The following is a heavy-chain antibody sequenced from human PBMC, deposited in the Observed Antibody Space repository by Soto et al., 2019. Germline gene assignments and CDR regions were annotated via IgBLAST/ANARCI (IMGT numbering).Heavy chain of an antibody. J-gene: IGHJ6*02. CDR1: GFTFSKYT. V-gene: IGHV3-21*01. D-gene: IGHD2-15*01. CDR3: ARDFFVLTITPYNYGVDV. Sequence: EVHLVESGGGLVKPGGSLRLSCAASGFTFSKYTINWVRQAPGKGLEWVSSVGSGSNYIYYADSVKGRFTISRDNANNSVSLLMNSLRAEDTAIYYCARDFFVLTITPYNYGVDVWGQGTTVTVSS. CDR2: VGSGSNYI.